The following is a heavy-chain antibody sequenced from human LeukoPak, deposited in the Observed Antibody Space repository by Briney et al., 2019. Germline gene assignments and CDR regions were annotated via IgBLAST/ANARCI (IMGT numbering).Heavy chain of an antibody. CDR1: GFTFSNAW. D-gene: IGHD3-10*01. CDR2: IKTKTDGGTT. Sequence: PGGSLRLSCVGSGFTFSNAWMSWVRQASGKGLEWVGQIKTKTDGGTTDSAATVKGRFTISRDDSKNTLYLQMNSLKTEDTAMYYCTTLYGSGNYYWGQGTLVTVSS. J-gene: IGHJ4*02. V-gene: IGHV3-15*01. CDR3: TTLYGSGNYY.